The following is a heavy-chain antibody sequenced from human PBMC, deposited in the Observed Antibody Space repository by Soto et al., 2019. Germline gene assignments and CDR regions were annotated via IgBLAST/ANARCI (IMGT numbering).Heavy chain of an antibody. D-gene: IGHD5-18*01. CDR3: ARHWDSYGSGDFDY. CDR2: IYYTGST. V-gene: IGHV4-59*08. J-gene: IGHJ4*02. Sequence: QVQLQESGPGLVKPSETLSLTCTVSGGSISSYYWSWIRQPPGKGLEWIGYIYYTGSTNYNPSLKSRVTISVDTSKNQFSLKVSSVTAADTAVYYCARHWDSYGSGDFDYWGQGTLVTVSS. CDR1: GGSISSYY.